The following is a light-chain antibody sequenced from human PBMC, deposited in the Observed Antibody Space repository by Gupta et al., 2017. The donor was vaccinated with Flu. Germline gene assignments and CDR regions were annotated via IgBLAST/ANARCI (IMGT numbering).Light chain of an antibody. CDR2: KAS. CDR3: QQYNTYAWS. V-gene: IGKV1-5*03. Sequence: PSALSTSVGDRVTITGRASQSISTSLAWYQQKPGKAPKLLIYKASILESGVPSRFSGSGSGTEFTLTISSLQPEDFATYHCQQYNTYAWSFGQGTKVEVK. J-gene: IGKJ1*01. CDR1: QSISTS.